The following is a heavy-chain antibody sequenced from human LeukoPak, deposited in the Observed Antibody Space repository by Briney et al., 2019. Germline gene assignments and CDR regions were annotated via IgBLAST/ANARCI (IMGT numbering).Heavy chain of an antibody. CDR1: TYSHYY. D-gene: IGHD5-18*01. CDR3: ARDLAYSRLDY. J-gene: IGHJ4*02. CDR2: INPDGNKK. V-gene: IGHV3-7*01. Sequence: TYSHYYWGWVRQAPGKGLEWVASINPDGNKKYSADSVKGRFTISRDNAENSLYLQMNSLRVEDTAFYYCARDLAYSRLDYWGQGMLVTVSS.